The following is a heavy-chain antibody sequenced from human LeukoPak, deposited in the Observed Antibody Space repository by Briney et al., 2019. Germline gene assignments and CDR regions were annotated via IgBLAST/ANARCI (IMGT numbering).Heavy chain of an antibody. CDR2: IYTRGST. V-gene: IGHV4-61*02. CDR1: GGSISSGSYY. Sequence: PSETLSLTCTVSGGSISSGSYYWSWIRQPAGKGLEWIGRIYTRGSTYYNPSLKSRVTISVDTSKNQFSLKLSSVTAADTAVYYCARAQYYDFWSGYPVNFDYWGQGTLVTVSS. D-gene: IGHD3-3*01. J-gene: IGHJ4*02. CDR3: ARAQYYDFWSGYPVNFDY.